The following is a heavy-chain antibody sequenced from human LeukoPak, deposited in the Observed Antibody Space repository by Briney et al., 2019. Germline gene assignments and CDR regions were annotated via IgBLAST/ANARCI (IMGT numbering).Heavy chain of an antibody. J-gene: IGHJ3*02. CDR1: GFSFSSSW. Sequence: GGSLRLSCAATGFSFSSSWMTWVRQAPGKGLEWVAIINPDGSENGYGGSVRGRFTISRDNAKNSLYLDMNGPRAEDTSVYYCARDPAFGAFDIWGRGTLVTVSS. CDR3: ARDPAFGAFDI. V-gene: IGHV3-7*01. D-gene: IGHD3-10*01. CDR2: INPDGSEN.